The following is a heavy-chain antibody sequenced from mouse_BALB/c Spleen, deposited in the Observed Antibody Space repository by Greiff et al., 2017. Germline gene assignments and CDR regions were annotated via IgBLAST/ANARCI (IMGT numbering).Heavy chain of an antibody. CDR2: ISSGSSTI. CDR3: ARDGKSAMDY. J-gene: IGHJ4*01. CDR1: GFTFSSFG. Sequence: EVMLVESGGGLVQPGGSRKLSCAASGFTFSSFGMHWVRQAPEKGLEWVAYISSGSSTIYYADTVKGRFTISRDNPKNTLFLQMTSLRSEDTATYYCARDGKSAMDYWGQGTSVTVSS. V-gene: IGHV5-17*02. D-gene: IGHD2-1*01.